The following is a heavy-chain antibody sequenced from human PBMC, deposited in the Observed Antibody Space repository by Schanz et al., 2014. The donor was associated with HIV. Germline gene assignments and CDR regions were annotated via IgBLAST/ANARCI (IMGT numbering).Heavy chain of an antibody. CDR1: GFSFSNFW. CDR3: VLPSAKIVGGLGEHYFDH. D-gene: IGHD1-26*01. J-gene: IGHJ4*02. Sequence: EVRLVESGGGLVQSGGSLRLSCAASGFSFSNFWVTWVRQAPGKRPEWVANIKQDESEKYYADSVKGRFTISRDNAKNSLYLQMNSLRAEDTAVYYCVLPSAKIVGGLGEHYFDHWGQGTLVTVSS. CDR2: IKQDESEK. V-gene: IGHV3-7*01.